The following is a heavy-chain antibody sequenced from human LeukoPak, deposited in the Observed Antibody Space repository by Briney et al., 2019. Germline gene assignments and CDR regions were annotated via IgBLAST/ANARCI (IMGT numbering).Heavy chain of an antibody. D-gene: IGHD3-10*01. CDR3: AKDFSSGYGSGTIYYYGMDV. J-gene: IGHJ6*02. CDR2: IGSGGNT. CDR1: GFTFRSHV. Sequence: GGSLRLSCAASGFTFRSHVMSWVRQAPGKGLEWVSSIGSGGNTHYADSVKGRFTISRDNSKNTLYLQMNSLRAEDTAVYCCAKDFSSGYGSGTIYYYGMDVWGQGTTVTVSS. V-gene: IGHV3-23*01.